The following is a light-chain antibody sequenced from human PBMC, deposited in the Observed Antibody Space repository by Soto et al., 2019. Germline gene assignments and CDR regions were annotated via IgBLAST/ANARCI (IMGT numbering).Light chain of an antibody. CDR3: AAWDDSLSVV. CDR2: SNN. Sequence: QSVLTQPPSASGTPGQRVTISCSGSSSNIGSNYVYWYQQLPGTAPKLLIYSNNQRPSGVPDRFSGSKSGTSASLAISGLRSEDEAEYYCAAWDDSLSVVFGGGTKLTVL. J-gene: IGLJ2*01. CDR1: SSNIGSNY. V-gene: IGLV1-47*02.